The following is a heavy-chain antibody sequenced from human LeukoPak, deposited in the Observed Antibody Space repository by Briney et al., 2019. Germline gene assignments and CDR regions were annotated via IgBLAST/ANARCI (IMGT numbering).Heavy chain of an antibody. CDR2: ISSSGSTI. D-gene: IGHD2-2*01. J-gene: IGHJ4*02. CDR1: GFTFSNYA. V-gene: IGHV3-23*01. Sequence: GGSLRLSCEASGFTFSNYAMSWVRQAPGKGLEWVSYISSSGSTIYYADSVKGRFTISRDNSKNTLFLQMNSLRAEDTAVYYCAKEAQGCSITSCYFDSWGQGTLVTVSS. CDR3: AKEAQGCSITSCYFDS.